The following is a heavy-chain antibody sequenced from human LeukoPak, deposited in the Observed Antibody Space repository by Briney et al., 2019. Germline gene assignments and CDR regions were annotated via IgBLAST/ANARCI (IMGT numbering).Heavy chain of an antibody. CDR3: ARGGYDSSGYHGYYYYYYMDV. CDR2: ISSSSSYI. D-gene: IGHD3-22*01. CDR1: GFTFSSYS. J-gene: IGHJ6*03. V-gene: IGHV3-21*01. Sequence: GGSLRLSCAASGFTFSSYSMNWVRQAPGKGLEWVSSISSSSSYIYYADSVKGRFTISRDNAKNSLYLQMNSLRAEDTAVYYCARGGYDSSGYHGYYYYYYMDVWGKGTTVTVSS.